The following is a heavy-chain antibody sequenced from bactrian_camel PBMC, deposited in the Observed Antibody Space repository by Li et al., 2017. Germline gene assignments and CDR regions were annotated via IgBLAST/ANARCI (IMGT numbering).Heavy chain of an antibody. CDR1: DYSFSRYW. J-gene: IGHJ6*01. V-gene: IGHV3S6*01. Sequence: HVQLVESGGGSVQAGESLRLSCRVSDYSFSRYWAWFRQPPGKARERVARIYSTGTTTYADSVKGRFTISKANALNTLYLQLNSLKPEDTAMYYCAAEGRVGSCGTPSLNWFDFEYWGQGTQVTVS. D-gene: IGHD5*01. CDR3: AAEGRVGSCGTPSLNWFDFEY. CDR2: IYSTGTTT.